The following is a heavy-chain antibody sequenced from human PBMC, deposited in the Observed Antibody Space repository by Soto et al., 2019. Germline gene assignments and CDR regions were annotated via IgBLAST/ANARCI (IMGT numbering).Heavy chain of an antibody. V-gene: IGHV4-39*01. CDR2: FYSSGST. J-gene: IGHJ4*02. CDR3: ARHYGQDVFHY. CDR1: GGSISSSSYY. D-gene: IGHD3-10*01. Sequence: PSETLSLTCTVSGGSISSSSYYWGWIRQPPGKGLEWIGSFYSSGSTYYNPSLMSRVTISVDTSKNQFSLKLSSVTAADTAVYYCARHYGQDVFHYWGQGTLVNGSS.